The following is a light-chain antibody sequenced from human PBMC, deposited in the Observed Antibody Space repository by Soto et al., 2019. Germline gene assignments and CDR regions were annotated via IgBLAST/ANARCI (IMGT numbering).Light chain of an antibody. V-gene: IGLV2-14*03. CDR3: CSYTSARIRV. CDR1: SSDVGAYNY. J-gene: IGLJ3*02. Sequence: QSALTQPASVSGSPGQSITISCTGTSSDVGAYNYVSWYQQHPGKAPKLMIFDVSNRPSGVSSRFCGSKSGNTASLTISGLQAEDEASYYCCSYTSARIRVFGGGTKLTV. CDR2: DVS.